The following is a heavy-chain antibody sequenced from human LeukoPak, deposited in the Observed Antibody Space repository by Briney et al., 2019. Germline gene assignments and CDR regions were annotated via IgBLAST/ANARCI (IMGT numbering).Heavy chain of an antibody. J-gene: IGHJ4*02. CDR2: IYSSGST. Sequence: SETLSLTCTVSGGSISSYYCSWIRQPAGKGLEWIGRIYSSGSTNYNASLKSRVTISVDKSKNQFSLKLSSVTAADTAMYYCARGGSRGPDYWGQGTLVTVSS. V-gene: IGHV4-4*07. CDR3: ARGGSRGPDY. D-gene: IGHD6-19*01. CDR1: GGSISSYY.